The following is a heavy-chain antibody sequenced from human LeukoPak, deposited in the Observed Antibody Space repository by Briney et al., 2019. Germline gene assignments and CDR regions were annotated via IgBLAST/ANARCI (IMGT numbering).Heavy chain of an antibody. Sequence: SVKVSCKASGGTFSSYAISWVRQAPGQGLEWMGGIIPIFGTANYAQKFQGRVTITADESTSTAYMELSSLRSEDTAVYYCARDLDSGSYYLVAFDIWGQGTMATVSS. CDR3: ARDLDSGSYYLVAFDI. CDR2: IIPIFGTA. V-gene: IGHV1-69*13. D-gene: IGHD1-26*01. J-gene: IGHJ3*02. CDR1: GGTFSSYA.